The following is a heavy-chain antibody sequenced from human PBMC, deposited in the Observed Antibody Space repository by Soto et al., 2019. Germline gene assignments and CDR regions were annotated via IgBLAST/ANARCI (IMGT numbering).Heavy chain of an antibody. J-gene: IGHJ4*02. CDR2: INAGNGNT. Sequence: QVQLVQSGAEVKKPGASVKVSCKTSGYTFTSYAFHWVRQAPGQRLEWMGWINAGNGNTKYSQKFQGRVTIIRDTSASTAYMVLNSLTSEDTAVYYCARGGSIVGALDYWGQVTLVTVSS. CDR1: GYTFTSYA. D-gene: IGHD1-26*01. CDR3: ARGGSIVGALDY. V-gene: IGHV1-3*01.